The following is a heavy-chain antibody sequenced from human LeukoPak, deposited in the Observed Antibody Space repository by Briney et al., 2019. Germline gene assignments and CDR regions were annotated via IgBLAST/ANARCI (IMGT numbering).Heavy chain of an antibody. V-gene: IGHV6-1*01. CDR2: TYYRSKWSN. CDR1: GDSVSSNSAA. J-gene: IGHJ4*02. Sequence: PSQTLSLTCAISGDSVSSNSAAWNWIRQPPSRGLEWLGRTYYRSKWSNDYAVSVKSRITINPDTSKNQFSLQLNSVTPEDTAVYYCARDQEQWLAPEVYFDYWGQGTLVTVSS. D-gene: IGHD6-19*01. CDR3: ARDQEQWLAPEVYFDY.